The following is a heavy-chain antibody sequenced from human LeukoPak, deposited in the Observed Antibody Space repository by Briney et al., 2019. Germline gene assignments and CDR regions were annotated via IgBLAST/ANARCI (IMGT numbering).Heavy chain of an antibody. J-gene: IGHJ4*02. V-gene: IGHV3-64D*09. D-gene: IGHD2-8*01. Sequence: PGGSLRLSCSASGFTFSSYAMHWVRQAPGKGLEYVSAISSNGGSTYYADSVKGRFTISRDNSKNTLYLQMSSLRAEDTAVYYCVKDAVGYCTNGVCSLTFYYFDYWGQGTLVTVSS. CDR3: VKDAVGYCTNGVCSLTFYYFDY. CDR2: ISSNGGST. CDR1: GFTFSSYA.